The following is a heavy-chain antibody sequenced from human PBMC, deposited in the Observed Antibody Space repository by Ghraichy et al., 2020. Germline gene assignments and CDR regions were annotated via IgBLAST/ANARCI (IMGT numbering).Heavy chain of an antibody. D-gene: IGHD3-16*01. CDR2: IYHSGST. V-gene: IGHV4-4*02. J-gene: IGHJ4*02. Sequence: SETLSLTCTVSGGSVSSNNWWSWVRQPPGKGLEWIGEIYHSGSTNYNPSLKSRVTMTVDRSKNQFSLKLSSVTAADTAVYYCAGESTRGGDFDFWGQGTLVTVSA. CDR3: AGESTRGGDFDF. CDR1: GGSVSSNNW.